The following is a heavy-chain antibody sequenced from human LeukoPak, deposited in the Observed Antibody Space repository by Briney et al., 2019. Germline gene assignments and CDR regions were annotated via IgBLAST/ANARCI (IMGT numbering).Heavy chain of an antibody. V-gene: IGHV5-10-1*01. Sequence: GESLRTSCKGFGYSFTNYWNSWVRQMPGKGLEWMGRIDPSDSYTNYRTSFQGHVTMSADKSISTAYLQWSSLKASDTAMYYYASSHSSGWYEGYWGQGTLVTVSS. CDR3: ASSHSSGWYEGY. CDR1: GYSFTNYW. D-gene: IGHD6-19*01. CDR2: IDPSDSYT. J-gene: IGHJ4*02.